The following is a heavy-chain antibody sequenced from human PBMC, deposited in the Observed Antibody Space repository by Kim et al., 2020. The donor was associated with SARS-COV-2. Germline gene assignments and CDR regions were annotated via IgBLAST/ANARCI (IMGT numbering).Heavy chain of an antibody. CDR1: GYSFSTYW. CDR2: IDPSDSYT. D-gene: IGHD3-9*01. V-gene: IGHV5-10-1*01. Sequence: GESLKISCKASGYSFSTYWISWVRQMPGKGLEWMGRIDPSDSYTSYRPSLQGHVTISADTSSGTAFLQWSSLKASDTAIYFCARSHSFDSSISAYCGQGTLVTVSS. CDR3: ARSHSFDSSISAY. J-gene: IGHJ4*02.